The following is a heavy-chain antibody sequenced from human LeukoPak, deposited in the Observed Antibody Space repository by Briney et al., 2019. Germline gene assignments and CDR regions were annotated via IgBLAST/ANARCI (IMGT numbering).Heavy chain of an antibody. CDR2: VTGSGDTT. CDR1: GFTFGNYA. D-gene: IGHD3-3*01. Sequence: GGSLRLSCVASGFTFGNYAMSWVRQAPGKGLEWVSSVTGSGDTTDHADPVKGRFTISRDNAKNSLYLQMNSLRAEDTAVYYCASRYDFWSGYYAPDYWGQGTLVTVSS. J-gene: IGHJ4*02. CDR3: ASRYDFWSGYYAPDY. V-gene: IGHV3-23*01.